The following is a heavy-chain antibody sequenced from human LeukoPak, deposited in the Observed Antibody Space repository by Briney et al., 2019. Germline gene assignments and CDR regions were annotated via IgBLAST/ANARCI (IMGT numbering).Heavy chain of an antibody. CDR3: AREGYSSGWTDFDY. V-gene: IGHV4-4*07. CDR2: IYTSGST. Sequence: PSETLSLTCTVSGGSIGSYYWSWIRQPAGKGLEWIGRIYTSGSTNYNPSLKSRVTMSVDTSKNQFSLKLSSVTAADTAVYYCAREGYSSGWTDFDYWGQGTLVTVSS. J-gene: IGHJ4*02. D-gene: IGHD6-19*01. CDR1: GGSIGSYY.